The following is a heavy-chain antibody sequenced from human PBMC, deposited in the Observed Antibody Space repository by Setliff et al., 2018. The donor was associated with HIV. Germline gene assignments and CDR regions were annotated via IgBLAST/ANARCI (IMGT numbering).Heavy chain of an antibody. Sequence: GGSLRLSCEASGFSFSSYTMNWVRQAPGKGLEWVAVILYDGSNKYYADSVKGRFTISRDNLKKRVYLQMSSLRAEDTAVYFCARDTGQLVYDPWGQGTLVTVSS. D-gene: IGHD6-6*01. CDR2: ILYDGSNK. CDR1: GFSFSSYT. V-gene: IGHV3-30*04. J-gene: IGHJ5*02. CDR3: ARDTGQLVYDP.